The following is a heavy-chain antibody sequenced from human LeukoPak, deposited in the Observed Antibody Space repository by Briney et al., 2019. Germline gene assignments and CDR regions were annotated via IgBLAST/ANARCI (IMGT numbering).Heavy chain of an antibody. V-gene: IGHV3-64*01. CDR2: ISSNGGST. Sequence: GGSLRLSCAASGFTFSSYAMHWVRQAPGKGLEYVSAISSNGGSTYYANSVKGRFTISRDSSKNTLYLQMGSLRAEDMAVYYCARENNYYGSGDRGRFDYWGQGTLVTVSS. CDR1: GFTFSSYA. CDR3: ARENNYYGSGDRGRFDY. J-gene: IGHJ4*02. D-gene: IGHD3-10*01.